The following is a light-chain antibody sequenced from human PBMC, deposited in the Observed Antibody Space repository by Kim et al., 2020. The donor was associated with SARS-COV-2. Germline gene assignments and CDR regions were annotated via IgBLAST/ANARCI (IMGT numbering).Light chain of an antibody. CDR2: DVN. V-gene: IGLV2-14*03. CDR1: SGGVGSFPY. J-gene: IGLJ1*01. CDR3: SSYTGDSIYV. Sequence: QSALTQPASVSGSPGQSITISCTGGSGGVGSFPYVSWYQHHPGRAPKLLIYDVNRRPSGVSPRFSGSKSGNTASLTISGLQTEDEADYHCSSYTGDSIYVFGSGTKVTVL.